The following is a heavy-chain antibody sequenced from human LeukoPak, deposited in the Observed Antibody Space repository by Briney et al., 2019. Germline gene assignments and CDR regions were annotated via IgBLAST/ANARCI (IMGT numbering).Heavy chain of an antibody. V-gene: IGHV4-39*01. J-gene: IGHJ4*02. CDR1: GVSISSSSYY. CDR3: AQLRYYYFDY. Sequence: SETLSLTCNVSGVSISSSSYYWGWIRQPPGKGLEWIGSLYYSGSTYYNPSLKSRVTISVDTSKNQFSLKLSSVTAADTSLYYCAQLRYYYFDYWGQGTLVTVSS. D-gene: IGHD5-18*01. CDR2: LYYSGST.